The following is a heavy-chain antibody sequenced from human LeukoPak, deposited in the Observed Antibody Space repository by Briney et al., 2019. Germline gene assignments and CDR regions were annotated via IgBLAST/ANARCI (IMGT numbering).Heavy chain of an antibody. D-gene: IGHD3-22*01. V-gene: IGHV3-21*01. J-gene: IGHJ5*02. CDR3: ARDRYDSSGYAP. CDR1: GFTFSSYS. Sequence: PGGSQRLSCAASGFTFSSYSMNWVRQAPGKGLEWVSSISSSSSYIYYADSVKGRFTISRDNAKNSLYLQMNSLRAEDTAVYYCARDRYDSSGYAPWGQGTLVTVSS. CDR2: ISSSSSYI.